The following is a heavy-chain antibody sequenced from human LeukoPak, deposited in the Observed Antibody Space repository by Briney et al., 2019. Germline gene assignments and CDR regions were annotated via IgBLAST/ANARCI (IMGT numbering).Heavy chain of an antibody. J-gene: IGHJ4*02. CDR1: GFTFGDYA. CDR3: AKGGGYYDSRLDY. Sequence: GGSLRLSSAASGFTFGDYAMHWVRQVPGKGLEWVAVISYDVSTKYYADSVKGRFTISRDNSKNTLYLQMKSLRAEDTAVYYCAKGGGYYDSRLDYWGQGTLVTVSS. CDR2: ISYDVSTK. D-gene: IGHD3-22*01. V-gene: IGHV3-30*18.